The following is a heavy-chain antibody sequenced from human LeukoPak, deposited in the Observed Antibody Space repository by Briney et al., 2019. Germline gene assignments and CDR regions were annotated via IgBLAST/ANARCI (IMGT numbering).Heavy chain of an antibody. Sequence: SETLSLTCTLSGGSITSHYWPWIRQPAGKGLEWIGRFYNSGGTYYNPSLKARVTMSVDTSKNQFSLKVNSVPAADTAVYYCVRGSYGYLDSWGPGTLVTVSS. CDR1: GGSITSHY. CDR2: FYNSGGT. J-gene: IGHJ4*02. CDR3: VRGSYGYLDS. V-gene: IGHV4-4*07. D-gene: IGHD3-16*01.